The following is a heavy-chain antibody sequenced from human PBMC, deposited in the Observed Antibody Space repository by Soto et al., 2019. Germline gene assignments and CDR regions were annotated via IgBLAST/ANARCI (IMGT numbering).Heavy chain of an antibody. Sequence: EVQLVESGGGLVKPGESLRLSCAVSGFTFSNAWMNWVRQAPGKGLEWVGRIKRKRDGGTTDYAAPVKGRFTISRDDSKNTLYLQMNSLTIEDTAVYYCTADTVPPDLFDYWGQGTLVTVSS. CDR1: GFTFSNAW. V-gene: IGHV3-15*01. J-gene: IGHJ4*02. D-gene: IGHD4-4*01. CDR2: IKRKRDGGTT. CDR3: TADTVPPDLFDY.